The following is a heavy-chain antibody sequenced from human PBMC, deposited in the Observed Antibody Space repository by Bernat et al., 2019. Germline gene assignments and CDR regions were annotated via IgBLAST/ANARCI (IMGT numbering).Heavy chain of an antibody. CDR2: INHSGST. J-gene: IGHJ3*02. CDR3: ARSLVWGDAFDI. Sequence: QVQLQQWGAGLLKPSETLSLTCAVYGGSFSGYYWSWICQPPGKGLEWIGEINHSGSTNYNPSLKSRVTISVDPSMNQFSLKLSSVTTAVPTVYYCARSLVWGDAFDIWGQGTMVTVSS. CDR1: GGSFSGYY. V-gene: IGHV4-34*01. D-gene: IGHD2-2*01.